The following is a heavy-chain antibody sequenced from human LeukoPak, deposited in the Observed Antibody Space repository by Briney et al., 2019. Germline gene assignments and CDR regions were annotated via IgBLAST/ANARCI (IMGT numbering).Heavy chain of an antibody. CDR3: ARRVPAAMVDDVFDI. J-gene: IGHJ3*02. CDR1: GGTFSSYA. V-gene: IGHV1-69*13. CDR2: IIPIFGTA. D-gene: IGHD2-2*01. Sequence: GASVKVSCKASGGTFSSYAISWVRQAPGQGLEWMGGIIPIFGTANYAQKFQGRVTITADESTSTAYMELSSLRSEDTAAYYCARRVPAAMVDDVFDIWGQGTMVTVSS.